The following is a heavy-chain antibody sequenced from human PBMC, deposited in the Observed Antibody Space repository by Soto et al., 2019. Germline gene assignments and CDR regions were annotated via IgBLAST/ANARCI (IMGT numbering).Heavy chain of an antibody. CDR1: VFTFDDYA. CDR3: ARDIEDKQLLYDALDF. J-gene: IGHJ3*01. Sequence: PGGSLRLSCLASVFTFDDYAMHWVRQAPGKGLEWVSGISFNSGSIGYAESVKGRFTISRDNARNSLYLQMNSLRAEDTALYYCARDIEDKQLLYDALDFWCQGRRVTVS. V-gene: IGHV3-9*01. CDR2: ISFNSGSI. D-gene: IGHD2-2*01.